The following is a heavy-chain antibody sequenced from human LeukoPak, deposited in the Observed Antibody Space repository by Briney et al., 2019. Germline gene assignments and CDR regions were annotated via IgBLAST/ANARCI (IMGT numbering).Heavy chain of an antibody. CDR3: AKDSGTQGNFDY. V-gene: IGHV3-23*01. J-gene: IGHJ4*02. CDR1: GFTFSSYA. D-gene: IGHD1-1*01. Sequence: GGSLRLSCAASGFTFSSYAMSWVRQAPGRGLEWVSAISGSGGSTYYADSVKGRFTISGDNSKNTLYLQMNSLRAEDTAVYYCAKDSGTQGNFDYWGQGTLVTVSS. CDR2: ISGSGGST.